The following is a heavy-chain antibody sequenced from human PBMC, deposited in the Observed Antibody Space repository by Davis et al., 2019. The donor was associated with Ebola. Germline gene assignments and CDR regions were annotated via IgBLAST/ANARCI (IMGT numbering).Heavy chain of an antibody. Sequence: GESLKISCGTSGFTFSSYGMNWVRQAPGKGLEWVSYISGSGDNTYYADSVKGRFTISRDNSKTTLYLQMNSLRAEDTAVYYCANLDYGDNSGFDYWGQGTLVTVSS. CDR2: ISGSGDNT. CDR1: GFTFSSYG. V-gene: IGHV3-23*01. CDR3: ANLDYGDNSGFDY. J-gene: IGHJ4*02. D-gene: IGHD4-23*01.